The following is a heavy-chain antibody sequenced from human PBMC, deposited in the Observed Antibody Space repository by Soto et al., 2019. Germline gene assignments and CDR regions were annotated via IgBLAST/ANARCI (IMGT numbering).Heavy chain of an antibody. J-gene: IGHJ4*02. Sequence: PGGSLRLSCAASGFTFSTYWMHWVRQAPGKGPVWVSRINNDGSSTSYADSVKGRFTISRDNAKNTLYLQMNSLRAEDTAVYYCASRLGYWGQGTLVTVSS. CDR3: ASRLGY. CDR1: GFTFSTYW. CDR2: INNDGSST. V-gene: IGHV3-74*01. D-gene: IGHD6-19*01.